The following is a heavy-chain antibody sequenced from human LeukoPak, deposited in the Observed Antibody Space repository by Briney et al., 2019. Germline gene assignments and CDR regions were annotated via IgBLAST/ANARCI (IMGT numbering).Heavy chain of an antibody. J-gene: IGHJ4*02. CDR2: VNPDSGAT. CDR1: GYTFTHYR. D-gene: IGHD1-1*01. CDR3: ARENWYSDY. Sequence: ASVKVSCKASGYTFTHYRLHWVRQAHGQGLEWMGWVNPDSGATNYQQNFQGRVTMTRDTSISTVYMELSRLRSDDTAVYYYARENWYSDYWGQGTLVTVSS. V-gene: IGHV1-2*02.